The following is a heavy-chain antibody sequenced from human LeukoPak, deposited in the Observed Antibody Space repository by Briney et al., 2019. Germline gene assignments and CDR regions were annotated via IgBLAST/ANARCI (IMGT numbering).Heavy chain of an antibody. V-gene: IGHV1-2*06. D-gene: IGHD2-8*01. Sequence: ASVKVSCKTSGDTFTGYYMHWVRQAPGQGLEWMGRINPNSGGTNYAQKFQGRVTMTRDTSISTAYMELSRLRSDDTAVYYCARENCTNGVCYKQLDYWGQGTLVTVSS. CDR2: INPNSGGT. CDR1: GDTFTGYY. J-gene: IGHJ4*02. CDR3: ARENCTNGVCYKQLDY.